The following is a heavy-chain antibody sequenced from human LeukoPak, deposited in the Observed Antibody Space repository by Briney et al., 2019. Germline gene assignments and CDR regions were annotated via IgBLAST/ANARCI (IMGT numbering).Heavy chain of an antibody. V-gene: IGHV3-15*01. J-gene: IGHJ6*03. CDR3: TTIVGNYYYYYMDV. Sequence: GGSLRLSRAASGFIFSNAWMSWVRQAPGKGREWVGRIKSKTDGGTTDYAAPVKGRFTISRDEVKNTLYQQMSSLKTEDTAVYYCTTIVGNYYYYYMDVWGKGTTVTVSS. D-gene: IGHD1-26*01. CDR2: IKSKTDGGTT. CDR1: GFIFSNAW.